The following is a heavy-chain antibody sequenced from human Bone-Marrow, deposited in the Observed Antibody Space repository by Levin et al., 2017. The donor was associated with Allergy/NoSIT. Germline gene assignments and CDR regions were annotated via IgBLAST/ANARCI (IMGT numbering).Heavy chain of an antibody. CDR1: GGTFSSYA. CDR3: ARSLSRDGYKRGLDY. Sequence: SVKVSCKASGGTFSSYAISWVRQAPGQGLEWMGGIIPIFGTANYAQKFQGRVTITADESTSTAYMELSSLRSEDTAVYYCARSLSRDGYKRGLDYWGQGTLVTVSS. V-gene: IGHV1-69*13. D-gene: IGHD5-24*01. CDR2: IIPIFGTA. J-gene: IGHJ4*02.